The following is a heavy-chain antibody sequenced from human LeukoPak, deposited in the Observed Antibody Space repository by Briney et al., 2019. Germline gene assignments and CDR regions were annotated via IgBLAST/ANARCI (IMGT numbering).Heavy chain of an antibody. D-gene: IGHD3-22*01. V-gene: IGHV1-18*01. CDR2: ISAYNGNT. CDR1: GYTFTSYG. CDR3: ARSWYYDSSSYYYGIDY. J-gene: IGHJ4*02. Sequence: ASVKVSCKASGYTFTSYGISWVRQAPGQGLEWMGWISAYNGNTNYAQKLQGRVTMTTDTSTSTAYMELRSLRSDDTAVYYCARSWYYDSSSYYYGIDYWGQGTLVTVSS.